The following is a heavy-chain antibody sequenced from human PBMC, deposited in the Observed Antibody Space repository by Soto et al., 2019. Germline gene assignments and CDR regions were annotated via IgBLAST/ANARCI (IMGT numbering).Heavy chain of an antibody. Sequence: QVQLVQSGAEEKKPGASVKVSCKASGYTFSSYAMHWVRQAPGQRLEWMGWINAGNGNTKYSQKFQGRVTITRDTSASTAYMELSSLRSEDTAVYYCARGITLPTPLDYWGQGTLVTVSS. V-gene: IGHV1-3*05. CDR3: ARGITLPTPLDY. D-gene: IGHD1-20*01. J-gene: IGHJ4*02. CDR1: GYTFSSYA. CDR2: INAGNGNT.